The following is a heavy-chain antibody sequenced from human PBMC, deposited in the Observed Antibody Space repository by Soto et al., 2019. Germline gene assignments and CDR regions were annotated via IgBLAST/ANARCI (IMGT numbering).Heavy chain of an antibody. J-gene: IGHJ4*02. CDR1: GYTFTDYY. V-gene: IGHV1-2*02. D-gene: IGHD2-15*01. CDR3: ASEDCRNTNCLKGFDY. Sequence: SVKVSCKTSGYTFTDYYMHWVRQAPGQGFEWVGGINPKSGGPKYVPKFQGRVTVTRDTSTSTAYMELNRLTSDDTAVYYCASEDCRNTNCLKGFDYWGQGTLVTVSS. CDR2: INPKSGGP.